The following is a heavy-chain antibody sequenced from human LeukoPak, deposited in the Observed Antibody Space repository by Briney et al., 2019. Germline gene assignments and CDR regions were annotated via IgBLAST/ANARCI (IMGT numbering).Heavy chain of an antibody. D-gene: IGHD1-1*01. V-gene: IGHV3-53*01. CDR1: GFIVSNNY. CDR3: AKTGNPATGDY. J-gene: IGHJ4*02. Sequence: GGSLRLSCAASGFIVSNNYVSWVRQAPGKGLEWVSVIYSGGFTYYSDSVKGRFTISRDNSKNTLYLQMNSLRAEDTAVYYCAKTGNPATGDYWGQGTLVTVSS. CDR2: IYSGGFT.